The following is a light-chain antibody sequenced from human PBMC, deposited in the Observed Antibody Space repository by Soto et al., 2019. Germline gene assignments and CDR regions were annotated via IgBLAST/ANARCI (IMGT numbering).Light chain of an antibody. V-gene: IGLV1-40*01. Sequence: QSVLTQPPSMSGAPGQRVTISWTGSSSNIGAGYDVHWYQQLPGTAPKLLIFGNNNRPSGVPDRFSGSKSGTSASLAITGLQAEDEADYYCQSYYSSLSVPVVFGGGTQLTVL. J-gene: IGLJ2*01. CDR1: SSNIGAGYD. CDR2: GNN. CDR3: QSYYSSLSVPVV.